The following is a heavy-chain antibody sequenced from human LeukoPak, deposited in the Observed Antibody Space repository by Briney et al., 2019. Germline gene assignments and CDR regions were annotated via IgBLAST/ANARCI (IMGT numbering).Heavy chain of an antibody. V-gene: IGHV3-23*01. D-gene: IGHD6-19*01. CDR1: GFTFSSYA. J-gene: IGHJ4*02. Sequence: GGSLRLSCAASGFTFSSYAMSWVRQAPGKGLEWVSGISGSDGSTCYADSVKGRFTMSRDNSKNTLYLQMNSLRAEDTAIYYCAKEVGVAGTPYFDYWGQGTLVTVSS. CDR3: AKEVGVAGTPYFDY. CDR2: ISGSDGST.